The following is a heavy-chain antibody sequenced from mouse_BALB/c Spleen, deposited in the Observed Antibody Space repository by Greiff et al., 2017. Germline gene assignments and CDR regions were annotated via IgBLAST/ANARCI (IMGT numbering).Heavy chain of an antibody. V-gene: IGHV5-9-3*01. CDR2: ISSGGSYT. CDR1: GFTFSSYA. D-gene: IGHD2-2*01. CDR3: ARQDGYDGSFDD. Sequence: EVKLVESGGGLVKPGGSLKLSCAASGFTFSSYAMSWVRQTPEKRLEWVATISSGGSYTYYPDSVKGRFTISRDNAKNTLYLQMSSLRSEDTAMYYCARQDGYDGSFDDWGQGTTLTVSS. J-gene: IGHJ2*01.